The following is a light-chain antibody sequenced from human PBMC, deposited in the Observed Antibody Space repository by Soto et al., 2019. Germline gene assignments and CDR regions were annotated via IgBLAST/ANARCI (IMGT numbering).Light chain of an antibody. CDR3: QTWGTRIPSEVV. CDR2: LNSDGSH. Sequence: QPVLTQSTSASASLGASVKLTCTLSSGHSSYGIAWHQQQPEKGPRYLMKLNSDGSHSKGDGIPDRFSGSSSGAERYLTISSLQSEDEADYYCQTWGTRIPSEVVFGGGTKLTVL. V-gene: IGLV4-69*01. CDR1: SGHSSYG. J-gene: IGLJ2*01.